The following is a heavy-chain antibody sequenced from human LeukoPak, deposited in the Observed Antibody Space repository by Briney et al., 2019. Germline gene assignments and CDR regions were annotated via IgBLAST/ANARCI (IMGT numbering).Heavy chain of an antibody. CDR1: GGSIDSYY. CDR3: ARVYQSAEYYFDY. Sequence: SETLSLTCTVSGGSIDSYYWSWIRQPPGKGLEWIGYIYYTGSTEYHPSLKSRVTVSLDTSKNQFSLKLTSVTAADTAVYYCARVYQSAEYYFDYWGQGNLVSVSS. CDR2: IYYTGST. V-gene: IGHV4-59*01. J-gene: IGHJ4*02. D-gene: IGHD2-2*01.